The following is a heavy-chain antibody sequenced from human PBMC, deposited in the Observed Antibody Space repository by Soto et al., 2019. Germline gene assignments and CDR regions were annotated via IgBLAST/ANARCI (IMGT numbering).Heavy chain of an antibody. Sequence: QVQLVQSGAEVKKPGSSVKVSCKASGGTFSSYAISWVRQAPGQGLEWMGGIIPIFGTANYAQKFKGRVTITADESTSTAYMEMTSLRYEETAVYYCARVKEVVVAATKISGAFDIWGQGTMVTVSS. D-gene: IGHD2-15*01. J-gene: IGHJ3*02. CDR1: GGTFSSYA. V-gene: IGHV1-69*01. CDR3: ARVKEVVVAATKISGAFDI. CDR2: IIPIFGTA.